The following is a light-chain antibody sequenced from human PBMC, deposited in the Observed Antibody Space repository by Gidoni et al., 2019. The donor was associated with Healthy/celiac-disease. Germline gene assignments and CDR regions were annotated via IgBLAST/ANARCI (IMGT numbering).Light chain of an antibody. CDR1: QSISSY. CDR3: QQSDSTPPT. J-gene: IGKJ1*01. V-gene: IGKV1-39*01. CDR2: AAS. Sequence: DIQMTQSPSSLSASVGDRVTITCRASQSISSYLNWYPQKPGKAPKILIYAASSLQSGVPSRFSGSGSGTDFTLTISSLQPEDFATYDCQQSDSTPPTFGQGTKVEIK.